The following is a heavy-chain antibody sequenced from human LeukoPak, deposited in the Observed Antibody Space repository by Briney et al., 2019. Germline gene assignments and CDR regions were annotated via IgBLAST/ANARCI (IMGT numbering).Heavy chain of an antibody. Sequence: SETLSLTCTVSGGSISSYYWSWIRQPPGKGLEWIGYIHYSGSTSYNPSLKSRVTISVDTSKNQISLKVRSATAADTAVYYCARLLYYYDSSGYYRNYYYYYMDVWGKGTTVTVSS. CDR2: IHYSGST. CDR3: ARLLYYYDSSGYYRNYYYYYMDV. J-gene: IGHJ6*03. D-gene: IGHD3-22*01. V-gene: IGHV4-59*01. CDR1: GGSISSYY.